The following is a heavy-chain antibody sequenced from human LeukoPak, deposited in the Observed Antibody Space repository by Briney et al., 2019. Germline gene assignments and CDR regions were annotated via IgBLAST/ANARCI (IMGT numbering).Heavy chain of an antibody. D-gene: IGHD2-2*01. CDR1: GYSFTSYR. CDR2: IYPGDSDT. J-gene: IGHJ4*02. Sequence: GESLKISCKGSGYSFTSYRIGWVRQMPGKGLEWMGIIYPGDSDTRYSPSFQGQVTISADKSISTAYLQWSSLKASDTAMYYCARHWNLGYCSSTSCASDYWGQGTLVTVSS. CDR3: ARHWNLGYCSSTSCASDY. V-gene: IGHV5-51*01.